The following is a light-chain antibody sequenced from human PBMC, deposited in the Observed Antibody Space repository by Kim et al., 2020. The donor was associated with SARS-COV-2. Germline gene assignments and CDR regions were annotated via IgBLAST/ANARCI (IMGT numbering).Light chain of an antibody. CDR2: QDT. V-gene: IGLV3-1*01. CDR3: QAWDSSTKV. J-gene: IGLJ1*01. CDR1: KLGDKY. Sequence: VAPGQTASFTCSGDKLGDKYACWYQQKPGQSPVLVIYQDTKRPSGIPERFSGSNSGNTATLTISGTQAMDEADYYCQAWDSSTKVFGTGTKVTVL.